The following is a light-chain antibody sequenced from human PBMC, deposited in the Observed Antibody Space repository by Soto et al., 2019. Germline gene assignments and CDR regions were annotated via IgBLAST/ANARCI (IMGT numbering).Light chain of an antibody. V-gene: IGLV2-14*03. CDR1: SSDVGGYDY. CDR2: NVN. CDR3: SSYTNTNNVV. Sequence: QSALTQVASVSGSPGQSITISCTGTSSDVGGYDYVSWYQQHPGKAPKLMIYNVNYRPSGVSDRFSGSKSGDTASLTISGLQAEDEANYYCSSYTNTNNVVFGGGTKLTFL. J-gene: IGLJ2*01.